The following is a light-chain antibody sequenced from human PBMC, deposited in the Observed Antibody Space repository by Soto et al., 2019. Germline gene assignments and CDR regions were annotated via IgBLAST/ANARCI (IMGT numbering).Light chain of an antibody. CDR3: QQYYLVPFT. J-gene: IGKJ3*01. V-gene: IGKV4-1*01. Sequence: DIVMTQSPDSLGVSLGERATINCKSSQSVLYTSNNQNYLAWYQQKSGQPPKLLLYGASARESGVPARFSGSGSGTDFTLTINGLQADDVAVYYCQQYYLVPFTFGPGTKVDIK. CDR1: QSVLYTSNNQNY. CDR2: GAS.